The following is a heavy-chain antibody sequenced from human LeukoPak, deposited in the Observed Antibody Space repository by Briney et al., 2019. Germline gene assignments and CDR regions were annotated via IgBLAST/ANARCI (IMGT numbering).Heavy chain of an antibody. D-gene: IGHD1-26*01. CDR3: AKLVGGLPFDL. V-gene: IGHV4-4*07. Sequence: PSQTLSLTCTVSGGSISRYYWSWIRQPAGKGLEWIGRIYTSGSTNYNPPLKSRVNISVDKSKNQFSLKLSSVTAADTALYYCAKLVGGLPFDLWGQGTVVTVS. J-gene: IGHJ3*01. CDR2: IYTSGST. CDR1: GGSISRYY.